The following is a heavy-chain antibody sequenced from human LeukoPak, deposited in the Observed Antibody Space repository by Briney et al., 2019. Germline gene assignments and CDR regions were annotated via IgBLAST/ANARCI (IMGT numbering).Heavy chain of an antibody. CDR1: GFTFSSYS. CDR3: ARDGGLGLSLPT. CDR2: ISSSSSYI. V-gene: IGHV3-21*01. J-gene: IGHJ4*02. D-gene: IGHD3-16*01. Sequence: GGSLRLSCAASGFTFSSYSMNWVRQAPGKGLEWVSSISSSSSYIYYADSVKGRFTISRDNAKNSLYLQMNSLRAEDTAVYYCARDGGLGLSLPTWGQGTLVTVSS.